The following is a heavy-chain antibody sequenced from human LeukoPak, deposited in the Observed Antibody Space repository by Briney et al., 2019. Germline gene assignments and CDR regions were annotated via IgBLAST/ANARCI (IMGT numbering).Heavy chain of an antibody. CDR1: GGSISSSSYY. CDR3: ARLSRAAAGYRGYYSNYYMDV. CDR2: IYYSGST. D-gene: IGHD6-13*01. V-gene: IGHV4-61*01. J-gene: IGHJ6*03. Sequence: SETLSLTCTVSGGSISSSSYYWSWIRQPPGKGLEWIGYIYYSGSTNYNPSLKSRVTISVDTSKNQFSLRLSSVTAADTAVYYCARLSRAAAGYRGYYSNYYMDVWGKGTTVTVSS.